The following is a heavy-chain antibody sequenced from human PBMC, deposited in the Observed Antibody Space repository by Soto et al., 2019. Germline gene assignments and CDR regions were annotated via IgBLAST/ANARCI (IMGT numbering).Heavy chain of an antibody. CDR1: GFTFSSYS. CDR2: ISSSSSYI. Sequence: TGGSLRLSCAASGFTFSSYSMNWVRQAPGKGLEWVSSISSSSSYIYYADSVKGRFTISRDNAKNSLYLQMNSLRAEDTAVYYCARDIYDFWSGSIYYYYYGMDVWGQGTTVTVSS. D-gene: IGHD3-3*01. J-gene: IGHJ6*02. V-gene: IGHV3-21*01. CDR3: ARDIYDFWSGSIYYYYYGMDV.